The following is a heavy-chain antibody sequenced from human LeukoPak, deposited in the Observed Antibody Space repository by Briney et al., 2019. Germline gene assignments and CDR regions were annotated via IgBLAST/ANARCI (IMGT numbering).Heavy chain of an antibody. Sequence: VASVKVSCKASGYTFTGYYMHWVRQAPGQGLEWMGWINPNSGGTNYAQKFQERVTITRDMSTSTAYMELSSLRSEDTAVYYCAADMGDYWGQGTLVTVSS. CDR2: INPNSGGT. CDR1: GYTFTGYY. CDR3: AADMGDY. D-gene: IGHD3-16*01. V-gene: IGHV1-2*02. J-gene: IGHJ4*02.